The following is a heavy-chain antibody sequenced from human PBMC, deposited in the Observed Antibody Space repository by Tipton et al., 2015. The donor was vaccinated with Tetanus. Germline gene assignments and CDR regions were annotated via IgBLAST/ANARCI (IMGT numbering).Heavy chain of an antibody. CDR2: IFDTGST. D-gene: IGHD6-13*01. CDR1: GGSVSSGNYF. Sequence: TLSLTCTVSGGSVSSGNYFWTWIRQSPGKGLEWIGYIFDTGSTNYNPSLKSRVTMSVDTSKNQFSLHLTSVTAADTAVYYCARGWGSSWYYFDNWGQGTLVTVSS. CDR3: ARGWGSSWYYFDN. J-gene: IGHJ4*02. V-gene: IGHV4-61*01.